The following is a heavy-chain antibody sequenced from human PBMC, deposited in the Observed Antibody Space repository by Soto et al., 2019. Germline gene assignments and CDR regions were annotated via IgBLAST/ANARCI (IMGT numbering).Heavy chain of an antibody. CDR1: GFSRSTSGVG. CDR2: IYWDDDK. J-gene: IGHJ5*02. D-gene: IGHD3-9*01. V-gene: IGHV2-5*02. Sequence: QITLKEAGPSLVQPTQTLTLTCTFSGFSRSTSGVGVGWIRQPPGTALEWLALIYWDDDKSHSPSLKSRLTITKDTSKNQVVLTKTNMDPVDTATYYCAHSRGLRYFDCLGSVDPWGQGSLVTVSS. CDR3: AHSRGLRYFDCLGSVDP.